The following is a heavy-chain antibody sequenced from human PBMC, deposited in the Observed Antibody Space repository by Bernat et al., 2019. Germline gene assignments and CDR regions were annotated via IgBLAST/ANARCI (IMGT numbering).Heavy chain of an antibody. CDR3: TTGPTVLRYFGWFY. J-gene: IGHJ4*02. CDR2: IKSKTDGGTT. V-gene: IGHV3-15*07. CDR1: GFTFSNAW. Sequence: EVQLVESGGGLVKPGGSLRLSCAASGFTFSNAWMNWVRQAPGKGLEWVGRIKSKTDGGTTDYAATVKGRITISRDDSKITLYLQMNSLKTEGAAVYYCTTGPTVLRYFGWFYWGQGTLVTVSS. D-gene: IGHD3-9*01.